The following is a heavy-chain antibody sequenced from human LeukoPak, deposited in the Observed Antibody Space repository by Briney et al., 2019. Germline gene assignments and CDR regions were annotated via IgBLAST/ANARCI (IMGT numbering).Heavy chain of an antibody. Sequence: SETLSLTCTVSGGSVSSGYFHWSWIRQAPGKGLEWIGHDGHTNYNPSLRSRVTISIDTSSNQFSLRLNSVTAADTGVYYCATYCVGVGGRGHWGPGTLVTVSS. CDR1: GGSVSSGYFH. CDR3: ATYCVGVGGRGH. V-gene: IGHV4-61*01. J-gene: IGHJ4*02. D-gene: IGHD2-21*01. CDR2: DGHT.